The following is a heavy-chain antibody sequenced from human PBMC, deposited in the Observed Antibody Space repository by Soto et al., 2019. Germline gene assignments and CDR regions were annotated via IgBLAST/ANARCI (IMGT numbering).Heavy chain of an antibody. J-gene: IGHJ5*02. CDR3: ARASFGELEYWFDP. CDR2: IIPILGIA. D-gene: IGHD3-10*01. CDR1: GGTFSSYT. V-gene: IGHV1-69*02. Sequence: GASVKVSCKASGGTFSSYTISWVRQAPGQGLEWMGRIIPILGIANYAQKFQGRVTITADKSTSTAYMELSSLRSEDTAVYYCARASFGELEYWFDPWGQGTLVTVSS.